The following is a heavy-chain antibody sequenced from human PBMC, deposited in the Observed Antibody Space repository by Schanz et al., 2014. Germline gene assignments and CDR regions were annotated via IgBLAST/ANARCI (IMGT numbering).Heavy chain of an antibody. CDR3: ARIGGSVFDY. Sequence: EVQLVESGGGLVQPGGSLRLSCAASGFTFSSYAMSWVRQAPGRGLEWVSYIGNGGVTIYYADSVKGRFTISRDNSKNSLYLQMNSLRAEDMAVYYCARIGGSVFDYWAQGTLVTVSS. D-gene: IGHD3-10*01. J-gene: IGHJ4*02. CDR2: IGNGGVTI. CDR1: GFTFSSYA. V-gene: IGHV3-48*04.